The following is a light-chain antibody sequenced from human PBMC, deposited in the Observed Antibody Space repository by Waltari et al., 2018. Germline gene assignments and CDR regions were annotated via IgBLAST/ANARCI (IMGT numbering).Light chain of an antibody. V-gene: IGLV3-21*02. CDR3: QVWDSSSDHVV. CDR1: NIGSKS. Sequence: SYVLTQPPSVSVAPGQTARITCGGNNIGSKSVHWYQRKPGQAPALVVYDDSDRPSGIPERFSGSNSGNTATLTISRVEAGDEADYYCQVWDSSSDHVVFGGGTKLTVL. J-gene: IGLJ2*01. CDR2: DDS.